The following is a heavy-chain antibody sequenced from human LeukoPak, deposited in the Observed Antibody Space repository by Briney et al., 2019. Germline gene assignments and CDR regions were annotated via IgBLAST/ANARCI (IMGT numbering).Heavy chain of an antibody. D-gene: IGHD4-23*01. Sequence: GGSLRLSCAASGFTFSSYGMHWVRQAPGKGLEWVAVISYDGSNKYYADSVKGRFTISRDNSKNTLYLQMNSLRAEDTAVYYCAKTISDYGGNWDFDYWGQGTLVTVSS. CDR1: GFTFSSYG. J-gene: IGHJ4*02. V-gene: IGHV3-30*18. CDR3: AKTISDYGGNWDFDY. CDR2: ISYDGSNK.